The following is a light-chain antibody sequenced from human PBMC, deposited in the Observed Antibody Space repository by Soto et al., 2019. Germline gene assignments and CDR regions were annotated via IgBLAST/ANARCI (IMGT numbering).Light chain of an antibody. CDR3: SSYTSSSLYV. J-gene: IGLJ1*01. CDR1: GSDVGGYDY. V-gene: IGLV2-14*03. Sequence: QSVLTQPASVSGSPGQSITISCAGTGSDVGGYDYVSWYQHHPGKAPKLMIYDVSNRPSGVSNRFSGSKSGNTASLTISGLQAEDEDDYYCSSYTSSSLYVFGTGTKVTVL. CDR2: DVS.